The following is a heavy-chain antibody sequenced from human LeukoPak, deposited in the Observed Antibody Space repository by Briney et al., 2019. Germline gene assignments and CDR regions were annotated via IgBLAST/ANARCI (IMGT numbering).Heavy chain of an antibody. CDR1: GYSFTSYW. V-gene: IGHV5-51*01. Sequence: GESLKISCKGSGYSFTSYWIGWLRQMPGKGLEWMGIIYPGDSDTRYSPSFQGQVTISADKSISTAYLQWSSLKASDTAMYYCARLPPTQRDGYNPFFDYWGQGTLVTVSS. D-gene: IGHD5-24*01. CDR2: IYPGDSDT. CDR3: ARLPPTQRDGYNPFFDY. J-gene: IGHJ4*02.